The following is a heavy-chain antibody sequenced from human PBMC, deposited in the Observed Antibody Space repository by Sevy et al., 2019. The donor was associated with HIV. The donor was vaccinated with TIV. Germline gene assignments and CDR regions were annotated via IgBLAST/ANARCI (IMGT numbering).Heavy chain of an antibody. CDR1: GFTFSSYE. J-gene: IGHJ4*02. CDR3: ARDLPPSATTVAHFDC. CDR2: ISSSGTTI. D-gene: IGHD4-17*01. Sequence: GGSLRLSCVASGFTFSSYEMSWVRQAPGKGLEWVSYISSSGTTIYYSDSVKGRFTISRDNARNSLYLQMNSLRAEDTAIYYCARDLPPSATTVAHFDCWGQGTLVTVSS. V-gene: IGHV3-48*03.